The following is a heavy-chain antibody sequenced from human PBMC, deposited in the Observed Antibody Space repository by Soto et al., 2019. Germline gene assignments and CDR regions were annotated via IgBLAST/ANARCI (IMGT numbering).Heavy chain of an antibody. CDR2: ISYDGTNK. Sequence: GGSVRLSCAASEFTFLTDGMHWVRQTPGKGLEWVAVISYDGTNKFYSDSVKGRFTISRDNFKNTLTLQMNSLRADDTAVYSCAKDLQSYGDYDYYCYGMDVWGLGTRVTVSS. CDR1: EFTFLTDG. V-gene: IGHV3-30*18. J-gene: IGHJ6*02. CDR3: AKDLQSYGDYDYYCYGMDV. D-gene: IGHD4-17*01.